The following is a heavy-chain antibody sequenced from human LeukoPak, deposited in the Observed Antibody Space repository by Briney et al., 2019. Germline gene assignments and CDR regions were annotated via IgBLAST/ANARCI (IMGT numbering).Heavy chain of an antibody. CDR2: IYHSGST. CDR1: GYSISSGYY. J-gene: IGHJ4*02. Sequence: PSETLSLTCAVSGYSISSGYYWGWIRQPPGKGLEWIGSIYHSGSTYYNPSLKSRVTISVDTSKNQFSLKLSSVTAADTAVYYCANRVCSGGSCYPDYFDYWGQGTLVTVSS. CDR3: ANRVCSGGSCYPDYFDY. D-gene: IGHD2-15*01. V-gene: IGHV4-38-2*01.